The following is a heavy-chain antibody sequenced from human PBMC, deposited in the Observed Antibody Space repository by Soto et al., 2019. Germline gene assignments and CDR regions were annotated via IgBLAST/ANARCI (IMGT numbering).Heavy chain of an antibody. CDR3: AKLQGSYIPRVPVDY. CDR1: GFTFSSYD. D-gene: IGHD1-26*01. CDR2: IGTAGDT. V-gene: IGHV3-13*04. Sequence: GGSLRLSCAASGFTFSSYDMHWVRQATGKGLEWVSAIGTAGDTYYPGSVKGRFTISRENAKNSLYLQMNSLRAEDTAVYYCAKLQGSYIPRVPVDYWGQGTLVTVSS. J-gene: IGHJ4*02.